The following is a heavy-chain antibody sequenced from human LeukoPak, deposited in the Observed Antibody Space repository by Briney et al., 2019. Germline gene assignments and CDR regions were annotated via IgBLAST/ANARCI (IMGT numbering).Heavy chain of an antibody. Sequence: PSETLSLTCTVSGGSISSGDYYWSWIRQPPGKGLEWNGYIYYSGSTYYNPTLKSRVTISVDTSKNQFSLKLSSVTAADTAVYYCARDRGYCSSTSCYNWFDPWGQGTLVTVSS. J-gene: IGHJ5*02. CDR2: IYYSGST. D-gene: IGHD2-2*01. V-gene: IGHV4-30-4*08. CDR3: ARDRGYCSSTSCYNWFDP. CDR1: GGSISSGDYY.